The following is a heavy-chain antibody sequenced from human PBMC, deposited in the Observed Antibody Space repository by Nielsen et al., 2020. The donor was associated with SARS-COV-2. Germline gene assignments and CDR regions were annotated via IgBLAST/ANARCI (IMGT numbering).Heavy chain of an antibody. CDR2: ISGSGGTT. Sequence: GESLKISCAASGFTFSSYSMNWVRQAPGKGLEWVSGISGSGGTTYYADSVKGRFTISRDNSKNTLFLQMNNLRVEDTAVYYCARGGVVPALFYYYYIDVWGKGTKVTVSS. CDR3: ARGGVVPALFYYYYIDV. CDR1: GFTFSSYS. D-gene: IGHD3-3*01. J-gene: IGHJ6*03. V-gene: IGHV3-23*01.